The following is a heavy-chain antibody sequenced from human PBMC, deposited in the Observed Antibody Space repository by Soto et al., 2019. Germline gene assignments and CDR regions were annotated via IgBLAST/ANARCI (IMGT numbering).Heavy chain of an antibody. Sequence: QVQLVQSGAEVKKPGSSVKVSCKSSGGTFSSHAISWVRQAPGQGLEWLGGIIPFFKATNYAQKFQGKVTITADDSKSTAYMDQNSLRSEDTAVYYWERDVPLNYYDGTFSYYAMDVWGQGTTVTVSS. D-gene: IGHD3-16*01. CDR1: GGTFSSHA. J-gene: IGHJ6*02. V-gene: IGHV1-69*01. CDR2: IIPFFKAT. CDR3: ERDVPLNYYDGTFSYYAMDV.